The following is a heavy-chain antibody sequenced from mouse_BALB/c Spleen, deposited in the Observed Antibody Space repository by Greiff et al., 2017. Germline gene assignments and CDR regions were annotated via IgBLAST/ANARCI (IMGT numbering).Heavy chain of an antibody. V-gene: IGHV1-4*01. Sequence: QVQLKQSGAELARPGASVKMSCKASGYTFTSYTMHWVKQRPGQGLEWIGYINPSSGYTNYNQKFKDKATLTADKSSSTAYMQLSSLTSEDSAVYYCARGSQLGWFAYWGQGTLVTVSA. D-gene: IGHD4-1*02. J-gene: IGHJ3*01. CDR2: INPSSGYT. CDR1: GYTFTSYT. CDR3: ARGSQLGWFAY.